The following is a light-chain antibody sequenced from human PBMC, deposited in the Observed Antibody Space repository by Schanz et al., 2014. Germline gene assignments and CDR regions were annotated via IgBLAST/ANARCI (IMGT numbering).Light chain of an antibody. CDR3: QQRSDWRRIT. CDR1: QSVSSN. V-gene: IGKV3-15*01. J-gene: IGKJ5*01. Sequence: EIVMTQSPATLSVSPGERATLSCRASQSVSSNLAWYQQKPGQAPRLLIYGASTRAIGIPARFSGSGSGTDFTLTINSLEAEDFAVYYCQQRSDWRRITFGQGTRLEIK. CDR2: GAS.